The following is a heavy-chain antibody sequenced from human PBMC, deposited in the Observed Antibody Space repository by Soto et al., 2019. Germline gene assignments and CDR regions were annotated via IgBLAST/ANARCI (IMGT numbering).Heavy chain of an antibody. CDR1: GYTFTSYG. V-gene: IGHV1-18*01. Sequence: QVQLVQSGAEVKKPGASVKVSCKASGYTFTSYGISWVRQAPGQGLEWMGWISACNGNTNYAQKLQGRVTMTTDTSTSTAYMELRSLRSDDTAVYYCAREYCSGGSCYSSYYYYMDVWGKGTTVTVSS. D-gene: IGHD2-15*01. CDR3: AREYCSGGSCYSSYYYYMDV. CDR2: ISACNGNT. J-gene: IGHJ6*03.